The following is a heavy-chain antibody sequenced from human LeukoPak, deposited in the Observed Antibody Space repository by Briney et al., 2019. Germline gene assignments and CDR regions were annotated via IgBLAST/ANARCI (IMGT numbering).Heavy chain of an antibody. D-gene: IGHD5-24*01. J-gene: IGHJ4*02. V-gene: IGHV5-51*01. CDR2: IYPADSDA. CDR3: ATRRDAYPIDY. CDR1: GYSFTTNW. Sequence: GESLKISCRGSGYSFTTNWIGWLRQMPGKGLEWVGIIYPADSDARYSPSFRGHVTISADKSISTAYLQWSSLKASDTALYFCATRRDAYPIDYWGQGTLFTVSS.